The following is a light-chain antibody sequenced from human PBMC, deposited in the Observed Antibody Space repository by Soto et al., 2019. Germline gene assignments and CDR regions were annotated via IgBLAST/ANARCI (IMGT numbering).Light chain of an antibody. CDR1: ESVSTN. J-gene: IGKJ5*01. CDR2: GAS. Sequence: ELEMTQSPATLSLAPGERVTLSCRASESVSTNLAWYQQKPGQAPWLLIYGASTRATGIPARFSGSGSGTEFTLTISSLQSEDFAVYYCQQYNNWPPITFGQGTRLEIK. V-gene: IGKV3-15*01. CDR3: QQYNNWPPIT.